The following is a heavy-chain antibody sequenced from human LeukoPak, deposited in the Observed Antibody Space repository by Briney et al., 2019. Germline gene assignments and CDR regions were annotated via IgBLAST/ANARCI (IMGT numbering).Heavy chain of an antibody. J-gene: IGHJ6*03. V-gene: IGHV1-46*01. CDR3: ARFGRRWLQSNYYMDV. CDR2: INPNGGST. D-gene: IGHD5-24*01. CDR1: GYTFTSYS. Sequence: ASVKVSCKASGYTFTSYSMHWVRQAPGQGLEWMGIINPNGGSTIYAQKFQSRVTMTRDTSTSTVYMDLTSLRSEDTAVYYCARFGRRWLQSNYYMDVWGKGTTVTISS.